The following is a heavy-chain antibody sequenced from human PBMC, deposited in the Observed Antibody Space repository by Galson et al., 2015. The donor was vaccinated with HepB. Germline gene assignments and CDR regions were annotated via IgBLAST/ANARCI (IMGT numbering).Heavy chain of an antibody. J-gene: IGHJ4*02. D-gene: IGHD5-12*01. Sequence: QSGAEVKKPGESLKISCKGSGYTFTSYWIGWVRQMPGKGLEWMGIIYPRDSDTKYSPSFQGQVTISVDKSISTAYLQWSSLKASDTAIYYCARLTWGYRSEQPLADGGQRSLVTLSS. CDR1: GYTFTSYW. CDR3: ARLTWGYRSEQPLAD. CDR2: IYPRDSDT. V-gene: IGHV5-51*03.